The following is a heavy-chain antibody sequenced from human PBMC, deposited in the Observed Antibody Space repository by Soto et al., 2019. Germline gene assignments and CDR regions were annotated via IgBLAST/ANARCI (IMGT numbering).Heavy chain of an antibody. D-gene: IGHD4-17*01. CDR3: TRDPTTIVTTFPFDI. CDR2: IYADGRT. J-gene: IGHJ3*02. Sequence: HPGGSLRFSCAASGFTVMNNYFSWVRQAPGKEMEWVSVIYADGRTFYADSVKGRFTIYRDNSKNTVSLQMNSLRVEDTAVYYCTRDPTTIVTTFPFDIWGQGTMVTVSS. CDR1: GFTVMNNY. V-gene: IGHV3-66*01.